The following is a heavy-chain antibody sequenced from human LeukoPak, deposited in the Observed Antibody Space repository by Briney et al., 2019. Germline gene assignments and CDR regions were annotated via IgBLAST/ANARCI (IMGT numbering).Heavy chain of an antibody. J-gene: IGHJ5*02. D-gene: IGHD4-17*01. CDR2: IYSSGST. Sequence: SETLSLTCTVSGGSISTYYWSWIRQPAGKGLEWIGRIYSSGSTNYNPSLKSRVSMSVDTSRNQFSLKLSSVTAADTAVYYCAGVQVDNGDLGWFDPWGQGTLVTVSS. CDR1: GGSISTYY. CDR3: AGVQVDNGDLGWFDP. V-gene: IGHV4-4*07.